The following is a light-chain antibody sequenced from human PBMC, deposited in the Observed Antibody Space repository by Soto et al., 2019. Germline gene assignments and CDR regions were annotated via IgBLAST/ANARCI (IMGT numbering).Light chain of an antibody. CDR2: DAS. V-gene: IGKV1-13*02. CDR1: QGIASG. Sequence: AIQLTQSPSSLAASTGDRVTITCRASQGIASGLAWYQQKPGKAPKLLIQDASSLESGVPSRFSGSGSGTDFPLTISSLQPEDFATDHCQQVNSYPFTFGGGTKLEI. CDR3: QQVNSYPFT. J-gene: IGKJ2*01.